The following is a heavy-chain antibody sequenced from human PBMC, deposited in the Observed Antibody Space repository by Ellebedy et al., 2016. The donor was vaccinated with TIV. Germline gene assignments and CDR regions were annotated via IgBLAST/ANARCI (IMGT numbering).Heavy chain of an antibody. CDR3: ARGLAQQQGPYYYYYYGMDV. CDR1: RYTFTSYY. V-gene: IGHV1-46*01. D-gene: IGHD3-16*01. J-gene: IGHJ6*02. Sequence: ASVKVSXKASRYTFTSYYMHWVRQAPGQGLEWMGIINPSGGSTSYAQKFQGRVTMTRDTSTSTVYMELSSLRSEDTAVYYCARGLAQQQGPYYYYYYGMDVWGQGTTVTVSS. CDR2: INPSGGST.